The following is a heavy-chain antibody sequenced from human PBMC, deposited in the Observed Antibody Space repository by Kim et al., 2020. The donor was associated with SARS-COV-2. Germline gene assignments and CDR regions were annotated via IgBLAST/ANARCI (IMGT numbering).Heavy chain of an antibody. CDR1: GFTFNTHG. V-gene: IGHV3-33*03. CDR2: IWYDGSNE. Sequence: GGSLRLSCVTSGFTFNTHGMYWVRQGPGKGLEWVAYIWYDGSNEDYGDSVKGRFTISRDNSKRTLYLEMNSLRVDDTAVYYGAKGVAAAGYYGMDVWGQG. D-gene: IGHD6-13*01. CDR3: AKGVAAAGYYGMDV. J-gene: IGHJ6*02.